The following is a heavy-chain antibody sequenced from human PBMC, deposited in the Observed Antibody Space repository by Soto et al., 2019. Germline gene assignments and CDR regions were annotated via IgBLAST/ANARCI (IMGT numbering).Heavy chain of an antibody. CDR3: ARHLRPTIFGVVSLTYFDY. Sequence: GGSLRLSCAASGFTFSDYYMSWIRQAPGKGLEWVSYISSSGSTIYYADSVKGRFTISRDNAKNSLYLQMNSLRAEDTAVYYCARHLRPTIFGVVSLTYFDYWGQGTLVTVSS. CDR2: ISSSGSTI. CDR1: GFTFSDYY. J-gene: IGHJ4*02. V-gene: IGHV3-11*01. D-gene: IGHD3-3*01.